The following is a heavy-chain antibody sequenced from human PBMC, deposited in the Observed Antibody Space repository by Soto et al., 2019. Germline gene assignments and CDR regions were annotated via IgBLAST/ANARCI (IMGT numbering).Heavy chain of an antibody. CDR3: VRVVDFSTGYYDS. Sequence: EVTLMASGGGQVYPGGSLRLSCSASGFTFSGHWMHWVRQAPGKGPEWVSRIGPDGTSRSYGDCAKGRFTISRDNIKNRLFLSLTSLTVDDTAVYYCVRVVDFSTGYYDSWGQGTMVTVSS. CDR1: GFTFSGHW. J-gene: IGHJ5*01. D-gene: IGHD3-9*01. V-gene: IGHV3-74*01. CDR2: IGPDGTSR.